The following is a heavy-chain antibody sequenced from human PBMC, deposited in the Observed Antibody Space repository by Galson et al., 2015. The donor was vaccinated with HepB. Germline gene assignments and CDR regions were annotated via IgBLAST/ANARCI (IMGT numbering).Heavy chain of an antibody. CDR1: GYTFTSYY. CDR3: ARELAVAGTEYYYYGMDV. D-gene: IGHD6-19*01. Sequence: SVKVSCKASGYTFTSYYMHWVRQAPGQGLEWMGWINPNSGGTNYAQKFQGWVTMTRDTSISTAYMELSRLRSDDTAVYYCARELAVAGTEYYYYGMDVWGQGATVTVSS. V-gene: IGHV1-2*04. J-gene: IGHJ6*02. CDR2: INPNSGGT.